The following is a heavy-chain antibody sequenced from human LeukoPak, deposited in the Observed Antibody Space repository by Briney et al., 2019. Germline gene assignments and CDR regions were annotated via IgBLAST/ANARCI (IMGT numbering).Heavy chain of an antibody. J-gene: IGHJ3*02. CDR3: AKGRHYGDVDAFDI. Sequence: GRSLRLSCAASGFTFSSYGMHWVRQAPGKGLEWVSAISGSGGSTYYADSVKGRFTISRDNSKNTLYLQMNSLRAEDTAVYYCAKGRHYGDVDAFDIWGQGTMVTVSS. D-gene: IGHD4-17*01. CDR1: GFTFSSYG. CDR2: ISGSGGST. V-gene: IGHV3-23*01.